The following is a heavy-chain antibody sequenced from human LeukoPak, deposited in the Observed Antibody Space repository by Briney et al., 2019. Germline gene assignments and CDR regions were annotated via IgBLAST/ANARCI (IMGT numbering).Heavy chain of an antibody. CDR1: GGSISSYY. V-gene: IGHV4-59*12. D-gene: IGHD6-13*01. CDR3: AREAFDSSSWYRGSFDY. Sequence: PSETLSLTCTVSGGSISSYYWSWIRQPPGKGLEWIGYIYYSGSTNYNPSLKSRVTMSVDTSKNQFSLKLSSVTAADTAVYYCAREAFDSSSWYRGSFDYWGQGTLVTVSS. CDR2: IYYSGST. J-gene: IGHJ4*02.